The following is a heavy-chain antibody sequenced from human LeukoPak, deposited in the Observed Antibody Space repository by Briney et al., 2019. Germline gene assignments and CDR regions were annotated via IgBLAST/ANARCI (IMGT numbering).Heavy chain of an antibody. CDR1: GGSISSYY. Sequence: KPSETLSLTCTVSGGSISSYYWSWIRQPPGKGLEWIGYIYYSGSTNYNPSLKSRVTISVDTSKNQFSLKLSSVTAADTAVYYCARHPLGQSESMDVWGQGTTVTVSS. CDR2: IYYSGST. D-gene: IGHD6-19*01. J-gene: IGHJ6*02. V-gene: IGHV4-59*08. CDR3: ARHPLGQSESMDV.